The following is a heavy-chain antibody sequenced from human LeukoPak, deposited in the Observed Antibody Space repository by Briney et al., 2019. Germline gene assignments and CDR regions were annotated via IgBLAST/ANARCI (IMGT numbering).Heavy chain of an antibody. Sequence: PSETLSLTCAVYGGSFSGYYWSWIRQPPGKGLEWIGEINHSGSTNYNPSLKSRVTICVDTSKNQFSLKLSSVTAVDTAVYYCARGPKSLRRWAQAVLNYGMDVWGQGTTVTVSS. V-gene: IGHV4-34*01. J-gene: IGHJ6*02. CDR3: ARGPKSLRRWAQAVLNYGMDV. CDR1: GGSFSGYY. D-gene: IGHD4-17*01. CDR2: INHSGST.